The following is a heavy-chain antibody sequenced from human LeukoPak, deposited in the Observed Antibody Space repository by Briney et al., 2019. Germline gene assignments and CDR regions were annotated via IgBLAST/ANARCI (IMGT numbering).Heavy chain of an antibody. J-gene: IGHJ4*02. Sequence: SETLSLTCAVYGGSFSGYYWSWIRQPPEKGQEWIGEINHSGSTNYNPSLKSRVTISVDTSKNQFSLKLSSVTAADTAVYYCARAPQWLVPDYWGQGTLVTVSS. V-gene: IGHV4-34*01. CDR3: ARAPQWLVPDY. CDR2: INHSGST. CDR1: GGSFSGYY. D-gene: IGHD6-19*01.